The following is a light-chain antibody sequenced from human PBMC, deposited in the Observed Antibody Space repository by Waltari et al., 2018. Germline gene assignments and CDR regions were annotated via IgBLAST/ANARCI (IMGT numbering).Light chain of an antibody. V-gene: IGLV1-51*01. Sequence: QSVLTQPPSVSAATGQTVTISCSGSSPNNGSNYVSWYQHLPRTAPKILIYNTKARPSGIPDRFSGSTSGTSATLVITGLRTGDEADYYCATWETSLGDLWVFGGGTRLTVL. CDR3: ATWETSLGDLWV. J-gene: IGLJ3*02. CDR1: SPNNGSNY. CDR2: NTK.